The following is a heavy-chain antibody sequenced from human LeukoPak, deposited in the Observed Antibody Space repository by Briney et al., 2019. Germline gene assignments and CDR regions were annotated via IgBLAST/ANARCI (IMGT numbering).Heavy chain of an antibody. CDR1: GGSISSSF. CDR3: AVGDYGLRS. V-gene: IGHV4-59*01. Sequence: SETLSLTCTVSGGSISSSFRSWIRQPPGKGLEWIGYISSSGRTSYTPSLNTRVTLSVDTSKNQFSLKLSSVTAADTAVYYCAVGDYGLRSWGQGTLVTVSS. D-gene: IGHD4-17*01. CDR2: ISSSGRT. J-gene: IGHJ5*02.